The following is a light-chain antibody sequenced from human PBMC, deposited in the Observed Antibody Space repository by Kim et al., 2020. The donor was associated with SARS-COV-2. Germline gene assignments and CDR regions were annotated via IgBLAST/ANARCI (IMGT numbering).Light chain of an antibody. J-gene: IGKJ4*01. CDR1: QSVFYRSTNKNY. CDR2: WAS. V-gene: IGKV4-1*01. Sequence: DIVMTQSPDSLAVSLGERATINCKSSQSVFYRSTNKNYLAWYQQKPGQPPKLLIYWASTRESGVPDRFSGSGSETDFTLTISSLQAEDVAVYYCQQSYSRPLTFGGGTKVDIK. CDR3: QQSYSRPLT.